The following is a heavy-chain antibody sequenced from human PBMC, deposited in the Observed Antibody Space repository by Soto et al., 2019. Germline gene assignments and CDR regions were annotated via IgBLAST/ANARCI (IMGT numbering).Heavy chain of an antibody. D-gene: IGHD3-10*01. V-gene: IGHV4-31*03. CDR2: IYYSGST. CDR1: GGSISSGGYY. J-gene: IGHJ6*03. Sequence: SETLSLTCTVSGGSISSGGYYWSWIRQHPGKGLEWIGYIYYSGSTYYNPSLKSRVTISVDTSKNQFSLKLSSVTAADTAVYYCARVGGSGYHYYYYMDVWGKGTTVTVSS. CDR3: ARVGGSGYHYYYYMDV.